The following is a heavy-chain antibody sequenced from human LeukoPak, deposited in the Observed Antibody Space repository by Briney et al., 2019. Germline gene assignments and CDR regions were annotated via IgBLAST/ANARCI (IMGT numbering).Heavy chain of an antibody. Sequence: GGSLRLSCAASGFSFSSYGMHWVRQAPGKGLEWVAFIRYDGSDKYYADSVKGRFTISRDNAKNSLYLQMNSLRAEDTAVYYCARPGALYYYYYYMDVWGKGTTVTVSS. V-gene: IGHV3-30*02. D-gene: IGHD2-8*02. CDR2: IRYDGSDK. CDR1: GFSFSSYG. J-gene: IGHJ6*03. CDR3: ARPGALYYYYYYMDV.